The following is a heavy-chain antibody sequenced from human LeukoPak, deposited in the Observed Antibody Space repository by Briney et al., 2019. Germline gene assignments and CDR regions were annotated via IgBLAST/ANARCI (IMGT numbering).Heavy chain of an antibody. D-gene: IGHD6-19*01. Sequence: GEALRISCKGSGYSFTSYWISWVRQMPGKGLEWMGWIDHSDSYTNYSPSFQGHVTISADKSISTAYLQWSSLKASDTAMYYCARHRSSGWYPPGYYYYGMDVWGQGTTVTVSS. CDR3: ARHRSSGWYPPGYYYYGMDV. CDR1: GYSFTSYW. J-gene: IGHJ6*02. CDR2: IDHSDSYT. V-gene: IGHV5-10-1*01.